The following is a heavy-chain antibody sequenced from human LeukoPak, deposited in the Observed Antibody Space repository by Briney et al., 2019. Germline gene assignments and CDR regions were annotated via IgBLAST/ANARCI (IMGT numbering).Heavy chain of an antibody. CDR1: GGSISSSNW. V-gene: IGHV4-4*02. CDR3: ARLGPQLGKYYYGSGRPYYYYYYMDV. CDR2: IYHSGST. D-gene: IGHD3-10*01. J-gene: IGHJ6*03. Sequence: SGTLSLTCAVSGGSISSSNWWNWVRQPPGKGLEWIGEIYHSGSTNYNPSLKSRVTISVDTSKNQFSLKLSSVTAADTAVYYCARLGPQLGKYYYGSGRPYYYYYYMDVWGKGTTVTISS.